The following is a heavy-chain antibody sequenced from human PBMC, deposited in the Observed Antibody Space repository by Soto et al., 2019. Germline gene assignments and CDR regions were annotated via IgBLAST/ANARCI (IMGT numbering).Heavy chain of an antibody. CDR1: GASISYGGFS. D-gene: IGHD2-15*01. J-gene: IGHJ4*02. Sequence: SETLSLTCTVSGASISYGGFSWSWIRQSPGKGLEWIGYISHLENTYLHPSFKSRLTMSIDRTRNQFSLKLSSVTAADMAVYYCARGGGYYSFDYWGQGFLVTVSS. V-gene: IGHV4-30-2*06. CDR2: ISHLENT. CDR3: ARGGGYYSFDY.